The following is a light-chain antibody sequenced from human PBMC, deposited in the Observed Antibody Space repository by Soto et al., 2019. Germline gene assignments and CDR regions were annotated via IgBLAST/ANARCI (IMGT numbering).Light chain of an antibody. J-gene: IGLJ3*02. CDR1: SSNIGAGFD. CDR2: GNN. CDR3: QAFWL. Sequence: SVLTQPPSVSAAPGQRVTISCTGSSSNIGAGFDVHWYQQFPGTAPKLLIYGNNNRPSGVPDRFSGSKSDTSASLTITGLQAEDEADYYCQAFWLFGGGTKVTVL. V-gene: IGLV1-40*01.